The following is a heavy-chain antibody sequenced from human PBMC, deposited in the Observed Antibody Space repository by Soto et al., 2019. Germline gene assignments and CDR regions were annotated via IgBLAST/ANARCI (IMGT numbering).Heavy chain of an antibody. CDR1: GYTFTSYG. Sequence: GESLKISCKGSGYTFTSYGISWLRQAPGQGLEWMLCISAYNVNTNYAHTLKGRFTMTTDTSKSTVYMQLRSLRSDDTAVYYCAKELQAECFYYWGQGTLVTVSS. J-gene: IGHJ4*02. CDR2: ISAYNVNT. V-gene: IGHV1-18*01. D-gene: IGHD3-3*01. CDR3: AKELQAECFYY.